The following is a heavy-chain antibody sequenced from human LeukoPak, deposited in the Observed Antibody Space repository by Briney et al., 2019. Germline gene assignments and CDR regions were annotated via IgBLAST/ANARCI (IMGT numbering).Heavy chain of an antibody. D-gene: IGHD2-21*02. Sequence: GGSLRLSCAASGFTFSNYAIHWVRQAPGKGLEWVSVISYDGTNKYYADSVKGRFTISRDNAKNSLYLQMNSLRAEDTAVYYCARDVLAYCGGDCYSGSFDYWGQGTLVTVSS. CDR3: ARDVLAYCGGDCYSGSFDY. J-gene: IGHJ4*02. V-gene: IGHV3-30*04. CDR1: GFTFSNYA. CDR2: ISYDGTNK.